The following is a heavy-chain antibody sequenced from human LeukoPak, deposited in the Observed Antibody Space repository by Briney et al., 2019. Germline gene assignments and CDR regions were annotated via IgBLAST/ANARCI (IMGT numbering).Heavy chain of an antibody. D-gene: IGHD3-10*01. CDR1: GGTFSSYA. V-gene: IGHV1-69*01. CDR2: IIPIFGTA. J-gene: IGHJ4*02. Sequence: SVKVSCKASGGTFSSYAISWVRQAPGQGLEWMGGIIPIFGTANHAQKFQGRVTITADESTSTAYMELSSLRSEDTAVYYCASQLWSQVDYWGQGTLVTVSS. CDR3: ASQLWSQVDY.